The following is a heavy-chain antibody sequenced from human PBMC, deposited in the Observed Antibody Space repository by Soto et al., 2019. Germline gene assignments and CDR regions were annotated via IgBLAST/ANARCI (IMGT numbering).Heavy chain of an antibody. V-gene: IGHV4-34*01. Sequence: PSETLSLTCAVYGGSFSGYYWSWIRQPPGKGLEWIGEINHGGSTNYNPSLKSRVTISVDTSKNQFSLKLSSVTAADTAVYYCARDYDILTGYGSRMDVWGQGTTVTAS. CDR3: ARDYDILTGYGSRMDV. CDR2: INHGGST. D-gene: IGHD3-9*01. CDR1: GGSFSGYY. J-gene: IGHJ6*02.